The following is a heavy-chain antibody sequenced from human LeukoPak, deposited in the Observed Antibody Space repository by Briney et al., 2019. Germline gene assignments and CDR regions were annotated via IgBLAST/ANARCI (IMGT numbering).Heavy chain of an antibody. V-gene: IGHV3-7*03. J-gene: IGHJ4*02. Sequence: QSGGSLRLSCGASGFTLSNYWMSWVRQAPGKGLEWVINISQDGSGKNYADSVKGRFTISRDNSKNTPYVQVNSLGTEDTAAYYCAKGSYYDSSGSFYFDYWGQGTLVTVSS. CDR1: GFTLSNYW. D-gene: IGHD3-22*01. CDR2: ISQDGSGK. CDR3: AKGSYYDSSGSFYFDY.